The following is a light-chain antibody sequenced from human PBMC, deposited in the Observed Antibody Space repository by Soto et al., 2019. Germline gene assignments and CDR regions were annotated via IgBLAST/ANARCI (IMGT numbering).Light chain of an antibody. CDR3: HQYGTSPQT. V-gene: IGKV3-20*01. CDR1: QTVSNSR. Sequence: EIVLTQSRGTLSLSPGERTTLSCRANQTVSNSRLAWYQQKPGQAPRVLIYGASSRATGIPDRFSGSGFGTDFTLTISRLEPEDFAMYYCHQYGTSPQTFGQGTKLEIK. CDR2: GAS. J-gene: IGKJ2*01.